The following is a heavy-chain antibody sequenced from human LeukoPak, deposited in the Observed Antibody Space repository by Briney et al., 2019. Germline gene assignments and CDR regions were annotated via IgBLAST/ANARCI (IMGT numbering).Heavy chain of an antibody. CDR3: ARGYYYGLDV. Sequence: GGSLRLSCAASGFTFSSYNMNWVRQAPGKGLEWVSPISSSSTYIYYADSVKGRFTISRDNAENSLYLQMNSLRAEDTAVYYCARGYYYGLDVWGKGTTVTISS. J-gene: IGHJ6*04. CDR1: GFTFSSYN. V-gene: IGHV3-21*01. CDR2: ISSSSTYI. D-gene: IGHD1-14*01.